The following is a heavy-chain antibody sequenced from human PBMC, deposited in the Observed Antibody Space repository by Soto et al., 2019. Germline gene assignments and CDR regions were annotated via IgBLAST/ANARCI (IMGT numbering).Heavy chain of an antibody. D-gene: IGHD1-26*01. CDR1: GCTFSSYA. CDR3: ARDRAGATGTFDY. J-gene: IGHJ4*02. Sequence: GASVKVSCKASGCTFSSYAISWVRQAPGQGPEWMGGIIPIFGTANYAQKFQGRVTITADESTSTAYMELSSLRSEDTAVYYCARDRAGATGTFDYWGQGTLVTVSS. V-gene: IGHV1-69*13. CDR2: IIPIFGTA.